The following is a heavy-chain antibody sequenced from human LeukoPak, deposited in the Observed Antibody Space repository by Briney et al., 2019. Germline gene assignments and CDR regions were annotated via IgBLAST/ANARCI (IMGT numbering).Heavy chain of an antibody. CDR2: ITGGGGST. D-gene: IGHD3-10*01. CDR3: ARSPFAKLYFAY. V-gene: IGHV3-23*01. J-gene: IGHJ4*02. CDR1: QFTFSNYA. Sequence: GGSLRLSCAASQFTFSNYAMSWVRQAPGKGLEWVSTITGGGGSTYYADSVKGRFTISRDNSKNTLYLQMTSLRVEDTAVYYCARSPFAKLYFAYWGQGTLVTVSS.